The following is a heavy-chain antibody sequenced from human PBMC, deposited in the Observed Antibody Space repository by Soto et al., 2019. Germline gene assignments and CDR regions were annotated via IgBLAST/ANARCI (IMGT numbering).Heavy chain of an antibody. D-gene: IGHD1-26*01. V-gene: IGHV1-18*01. Sequence: GASAKVSCKASGYTFTSYGISWVRQAPGQGLEWMGWISAYNANTNYAQKLQGRVTMTTDTSTSTSYMELRSLRSDDTAVYFCARDRLGATGDYWGQGTLVTVSS. CDR1: GYTFTSYG. CDR2: ISAYNANT. CDR3: ARDRLGATGDY. J-gene: IGHJ4*02.